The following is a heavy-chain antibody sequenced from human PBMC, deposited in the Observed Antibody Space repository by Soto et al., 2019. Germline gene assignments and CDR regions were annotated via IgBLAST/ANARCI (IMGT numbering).Heavy chain of an antibody. CDR1: GFTFTSSA. J-gene: IGHJ4*02. Sequence: GASVKVCCKASGFTFTSSAMQWVRQARGQRLEWIGWIVVGSGNTNYAQKFQERVTITRDMSTSTAYMELSSLRSDDTAVYYCARDRLVVVAARFDYWGQGALVTVS. V-gene: IGHV1-58*02. CDR2: IVVGSGNT. CDR3: ARDRLVVVAARFDY. D-gene: IGHD2-15*01.